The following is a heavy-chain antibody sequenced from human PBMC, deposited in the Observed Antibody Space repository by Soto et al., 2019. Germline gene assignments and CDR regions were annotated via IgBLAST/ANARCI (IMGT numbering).Heavy chain of an antibody. CDR2: ISGSGGST. CDR1: GFTFSNYG. V-gene: IGHV3-23*01. D-gene: IGHD2-15*01. CDR3: AKDAREHDSLYGMDV. Sequence: GGSLRLSCVASGFTFSNYGMDWVRQAPGKGLEWVSAISGSGGSTYYADSVKGRFTISRDNSKNTLYLQMNSLRAEDTAVYYCAKDAREHDSLYGMDVWGQGTAVTVSS. J-gene: IGHJ6*02.